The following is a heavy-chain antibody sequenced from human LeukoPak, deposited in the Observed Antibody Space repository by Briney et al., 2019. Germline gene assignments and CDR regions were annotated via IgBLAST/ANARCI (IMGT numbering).Heavy chain of an antibody. CDR1: GGSISSSSYY. CDR2: IYYSGST. D-gene: IGHD3-10*01. V-gene: IGHV4-39*01. J-gene: IGHJ4*02. CDR3: ARAPYGSGSYLPDY. Sequence: SQTLSLTCTVSGGSISSSSYYWGWIRQPPGKGLEWIGSIYYSGSTYYNPSLKSRVTISVDTSKNQFSLKLSSVTAADTAVYYCARAPYGSGSYLPDYWGQGTLVTVSS.